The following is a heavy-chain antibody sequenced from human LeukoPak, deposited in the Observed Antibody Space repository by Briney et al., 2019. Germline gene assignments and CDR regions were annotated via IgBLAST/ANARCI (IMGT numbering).Heavy chain of an antibody. D-gene: IGHD6-13*01. CDR3: ARWYSSSWYYFDY. Sequence: ASVKVSCSASGYTFTSYYMPLVREPPGQGLGWMGIINPSGGSTSYAQKFQGRVTMTRDTSTSTVYMELSSLRSEDTAVYYCARWYSSSWYYFDYWGQGTLVTVSS. CDR1: GYTFTSYY. V-gene: IGHV1-46*01. J-gene: IGHJ4*02. CDR2: INPSGGST.